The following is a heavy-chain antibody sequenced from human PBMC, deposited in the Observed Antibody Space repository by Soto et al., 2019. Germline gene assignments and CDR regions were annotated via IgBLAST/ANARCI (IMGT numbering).Heavy chain of an antibody. CDR2: ITSSGGST. V-gene: IGHV3-23*01. CDR3: AKASSWYPYFDY. Sequence: EVQLLESGGGLVQPGGSLRLSCAASGFTFNSYVMSWVRQAPGKGLEWVSSITSSGGSTYYADSVKGRFTISRDNSKDTLYLQMSSLRAEDTAVYYCAKASSWYPYFDYWGQGTLVTVSS. CDR1: GFTFNSYV. J-gene: IGHJ4*02. D-gene: IGHD6-13*01.